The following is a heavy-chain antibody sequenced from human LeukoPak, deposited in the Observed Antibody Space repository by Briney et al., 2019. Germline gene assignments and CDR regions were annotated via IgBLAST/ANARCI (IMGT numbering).Heavy chain of an antibody. CDR2: ISGSGGST. CDR3: AKFYGSGSYPYYFDY. D-gene: IGHD3-10*01. CDR1: GFTFSSHA. Sequence: GGSLRLSCAASGFTFSSHAMSWVRQAPGKGLEWVSAISGSGGSTYYADSVKGRFTISRDNSKNTLYLQMNSLRAEDTAVYYCAKFYGSGSYPYYFDYWGQGTLVTVSS. J-gene: IGHJ4*02. V-gene: IGHV3-23*01.